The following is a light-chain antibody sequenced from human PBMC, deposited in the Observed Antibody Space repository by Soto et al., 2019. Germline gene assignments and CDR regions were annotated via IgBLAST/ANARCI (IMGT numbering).Light chain of an antibody. Sequence: EIVLTQSPGTLSLSPGERATLSCRASQSVSSSYLAWYQQKPGQAPRLLIYGASSRATGIPDRFSGSGSGTDFTLTISRLEPADFAVYYCQQYGSSPPYNFGPGTKLEIK. J-gene: IGKJ2*01. CDR3: QQYGSSPPYN. V-gene: IGKV3-20*01. CDR2: GAS. CDR1: QSVSSSY.